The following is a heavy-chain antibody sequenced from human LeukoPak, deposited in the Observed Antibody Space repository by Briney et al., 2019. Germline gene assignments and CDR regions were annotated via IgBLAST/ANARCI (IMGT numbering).Heavy chain of an antibody. D-gene: IGHD6-13*01. CDR1: GGSFSGYY. V-gene: IGHV4-34*01. Sequence: SETLSLTCRVYGGSFSGYYWGYIRQPPGKGLEWIGEINHSGSTNYNPSLKSRVTISVDTSKNQFSLKLSSVTAAGTAVYYCARVLRQQLGYYYYYMDVWGKGTTVTVSS. CDR2: INHSGST. J-gene: IGHJ6*03. CDR3: ARVLRQQLGYYYYYMDV.